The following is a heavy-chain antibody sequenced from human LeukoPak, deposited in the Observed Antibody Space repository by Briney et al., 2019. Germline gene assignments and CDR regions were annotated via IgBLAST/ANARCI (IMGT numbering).Heavy chain of an antibody. CDR3: AMSHRGAATKNYFDY. V-gene: IGHV1-69*05. CDR1: GGTFSSYA. D-gene: IGHD6-13*01. J-gene: IGHJ4*02. CDR2: IIPIFGTA. Sequence: GASVKVSCKASGGTFSSYAISWVRQAPGQGLEWMGGIIPIFGTANYAQKFQGRVTITTDESTSTAYMELSSLRSEDTAVYYCAMSHRGAATKNYFDYWGQGTLVTVSS.